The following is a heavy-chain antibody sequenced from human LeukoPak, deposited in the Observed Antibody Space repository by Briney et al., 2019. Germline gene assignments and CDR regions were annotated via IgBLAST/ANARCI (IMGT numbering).Heavy chain of an antibody. J-gene: IGHJ3*02. D-gene: IGHD3-22*01. CDR2: ISGDGGST. Sequence: GGSLRLSCAASGFTFSSSAMSWVRQAPGKGLEWVSAISGDGGSTYYADSVKGRFTISRDNSKNTLYLQMNSLRAEDTAVYYCAKEHSSGYLANPDDAFDIWGQGTMVTVSS. V-gene: IGHV3-23*01. CDR1: GFTFSSSA. CDR3: AKEHSSGYLANPDDAFDI.